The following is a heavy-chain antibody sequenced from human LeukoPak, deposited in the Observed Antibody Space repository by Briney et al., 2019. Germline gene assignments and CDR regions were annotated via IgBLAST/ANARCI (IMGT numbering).Heavy chain of an antibody. J-gene: IGHJ5*01. CDR2: INHSGSP. D-gene: IGHD5/OR15-5a*01. Sequence: SETLSLTCAVYGGSFSGYYWSWVRQPPGKGLEWIGEINHSGSPKYNPSLKSRVTISVDTSKNQFSLRLTSVTAADTAAYYCARGCDPSVNPPFDSWGQGTLVTVSS. CDR3: ARGCDPSVNPPFDS. V-gene: IGHV4-34*01. CDR1: GGSFSGYY.